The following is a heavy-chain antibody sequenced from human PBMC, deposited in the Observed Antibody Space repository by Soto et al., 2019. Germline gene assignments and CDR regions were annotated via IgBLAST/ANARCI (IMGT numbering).Heavy chain of an antibody. CDR3: AREGRGVIIGMDV. CDR1: GGSISDDY. J-gene: IGHJ6*02. V-gene: IGHV4-59*01. D-gene: IGHD3-10*01. Sequence: SETLSLTCTVSGGSISDDYWSWIRQPPGKGLEWIGHISHSGSTNYNPSLKSRVTISVYTSKRQFSLKLSSVTAADTAVYYCAREGRGVIIGMDVWGQGTTVTVSS. CDR2: ISHSGST.